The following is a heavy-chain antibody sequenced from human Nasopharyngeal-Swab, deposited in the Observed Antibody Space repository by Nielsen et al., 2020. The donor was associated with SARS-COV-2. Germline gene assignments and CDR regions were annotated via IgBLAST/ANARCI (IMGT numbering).Heavy chain of an antibody. D-gene: IGHD1-26*01. CDR1: GFTFNSYG. J-gene: IGHJ6*02. CDR2: ISFDGSKK. V-gene: IGHV3-30*03. CDR3: ARDTSGEIVLLYYGMDV. Sequence: GGSLRLSCAASGFTFNSYGMHWVRQAPGKGLEWVAVISFDGSKKYYADSVKGRFTISRDNSKNTLYLQMNSLRAEDTAGYYCARDTSGEIVLLYYGMDVWGQGTTVTVSS.